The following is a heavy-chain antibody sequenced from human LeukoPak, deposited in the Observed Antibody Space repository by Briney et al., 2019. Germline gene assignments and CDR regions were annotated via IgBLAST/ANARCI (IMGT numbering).Heavy chain of an antibody. CDR3: GREAGYDFHDAFDI. V-gene: IGHV3-21*01. J-gene: IGHJ3*02. D-gene: IGHD5-12*01. CDR1: GFTFSSYS. Sequence: GGSLRLSCAASGFTFSSYSMNWVRQAPGKGLEWVSSISSSSCYIYYADSVKGRFTISRDNAKNSLYLQMNSLRAEDTAVYYCGREAGYDFHDAFDIWGQGTMVTVSS. CDR2: ISSSSCYI.